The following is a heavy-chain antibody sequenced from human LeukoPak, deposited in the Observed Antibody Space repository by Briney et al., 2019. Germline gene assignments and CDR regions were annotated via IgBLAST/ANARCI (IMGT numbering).Heavy chain of an antibody. CDR3: ARWATLYYYGSGSLGFFDP. CDR1: GGSISSYY. V-gene: IGHV4-59*01. D-gene: IGHD3-10*01. J-gene: IGHJ5*02. Sequence: PSETLSLTCTVSGGSISSYYWSWIRQPPGKGLEWIGYIYYSGSTNYNPSLKSRVTISVDTSKNQFSLKLSSVTAADTAVYYCARWATLYYYGSGSLGFFDPWGQGTLVTVSS. CDR2: IYYSGST.